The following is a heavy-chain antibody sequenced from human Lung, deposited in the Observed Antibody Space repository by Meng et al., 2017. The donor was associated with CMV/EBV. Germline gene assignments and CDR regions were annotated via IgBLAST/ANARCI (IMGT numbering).Heavy chain of an antibody. D-gene: IGHD3/OR15-3a*01. V-gene: IGHV4-59*01. J-gene: IGHJ4*02. CDR3: ARDGTGFYFDY. Sequence: SETXSLTCTVSGGSISSSYWSWIRQPPGKGLEWIGYISYTGSTNYNPSLKSRVTISLDTSKNQFSLRLNSVTAADTALYYCARDGTGFYFDYWGQGTLVNVSS. CDR1: GGSISSSY. CDR2: ISYTGST.